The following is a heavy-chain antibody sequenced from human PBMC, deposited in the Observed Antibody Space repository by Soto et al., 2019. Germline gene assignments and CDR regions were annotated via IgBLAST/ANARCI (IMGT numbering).Heavy chain of an antibody. CDR1: GFTFDDYA. V-gene: IGHV3-9*01. Sequence: PGGSLSLSCAASGFTFDDYAMHWVRQAPGKGLEWVSGISWNSGSIGYADSVKGRFTISRDNAKNSLYLQMNSLRAEDTALYYCAKAYRDHSSGWYGWFDPWGQGTLVTVSS. J-gene: IGHJ5*02. CDR3: AKAYRDHSSGWYGWFDP. D-gene: IGHD6-19*01. CDR2: ISWNSGSI.